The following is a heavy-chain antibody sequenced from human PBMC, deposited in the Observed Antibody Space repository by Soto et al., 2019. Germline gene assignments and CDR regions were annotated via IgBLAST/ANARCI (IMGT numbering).Heavy chain of an antibody. J-gene: IGHJ4*02. D-gene: IGHD2-2*01. Sequence: SVKVSCKASGGPFSGFGFSWVRQAPGQGLEWMGAIIPILETAVYPQKFQGKVTITADESTSTVSLQMNTLRVEDTAVYYCAREDSIIIPAVSDFWGQGTLVTVSS. CDR1: GGPFSGFG. V-gene: IGHV1-69*13. CDR3: AREDSIIIPAVSDF. CDR2: IIPILETA.